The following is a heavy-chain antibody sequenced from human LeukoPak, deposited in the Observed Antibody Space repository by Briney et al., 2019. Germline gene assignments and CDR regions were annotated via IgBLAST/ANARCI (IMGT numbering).Heavy chain of an antibody. Sequence: SETLSLTCTVSGGSISSYYWSWIRQPPGKRLEWIGYIYYSGSTNYNPSLKSRVTISVDTSKNQFSLKLSSVTAADTAVYYCARGSGYSSSWYAEYFQHWGQGTLVTVSS. CDR1: GGSISSYY. J-gene: IGHJ1*01. V-gene: IGHV4-59*08. CDR3: ARGSGYSSSWYAEYFQH. CDR2: IYYSGST. D-gene: IGHD6-13*01.